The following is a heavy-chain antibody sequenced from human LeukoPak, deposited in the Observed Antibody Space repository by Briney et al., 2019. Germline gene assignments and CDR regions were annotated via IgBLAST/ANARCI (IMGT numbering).Heavy chain of an antibody. D-gene: IGHD3-22*01. J-gene: IGHJ4*02. CDR1: GFTFSSYG. V-gene: IGHV3-33*01. Sequence: PGRSLRLSCAASGFTFSSYGMHWVRQAPGKGLEWVAVIWYDGSNKYYADSVKGRFTISRDNSKNTLYLQMNSLRAEDTAVYYCARDRMYSNSSGCFDYWGQGTLVTVSS. CDR3: ARDRMYSNSSGCFDY. CDR2: IWYDGSNK.